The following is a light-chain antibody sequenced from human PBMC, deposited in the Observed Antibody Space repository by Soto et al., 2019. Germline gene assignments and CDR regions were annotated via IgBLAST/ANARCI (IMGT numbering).Light chain of an antibody. V-gene: IGLV2-14*01. CDR2: DVS. J-gene: IGLJ2*01. CDR1: SSDVGGYNY. Sequence: QSVLTQPASVSGSPGQSITISCTGTSSDVGGYNYVSWYQQHPGKAPKLMIYDVSNRPSGVCNRFSGSKSGNTASLTISGLQAEDEADYYCSSYTSSSTVVFGGGTKLPVL. CDR3: SSYTSSSTVV.